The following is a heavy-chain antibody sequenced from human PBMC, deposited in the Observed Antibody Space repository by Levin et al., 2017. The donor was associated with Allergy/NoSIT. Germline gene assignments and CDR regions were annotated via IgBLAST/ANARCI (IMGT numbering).Heavy chain of an antibody. CDR3: ARDPEGSGWSEVDY. J-gene: IGHJ4*02. CDR1: GFTFSHYW. Sequence: GESLKISCAASGFTFSHYWMHWVRQAPGRGLVWVSRINSDGSSTSYADSVQGRFTISRDNAQNTLYLQMNSLRHEDTAVYYCARDPEGSGWSEVDYWGQGSQVTVSS. D-gene: IGHD6-19*01. V-gene: IGHV3-74*01. CDR2: INSDGSST.